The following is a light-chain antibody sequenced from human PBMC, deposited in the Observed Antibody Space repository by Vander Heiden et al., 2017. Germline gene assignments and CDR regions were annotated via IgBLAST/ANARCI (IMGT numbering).Light chain of an antibody. J-gene: IGKJ2*01. Sequence: DIQMTQSPPPLSASVGDRVTITCRASQSISRSLNWYQQKPGKAPKLLIYGASTLQSGVPSRFSGSGSGTDFTLTISSLQPEDFATYHCQQSYSTPKMYTFGQGTKLEIK. CDR2: GAS. V-gene: IGKV1-39*01. CDR3: QQSYSTPKMYT. CDR1: QSISRS.